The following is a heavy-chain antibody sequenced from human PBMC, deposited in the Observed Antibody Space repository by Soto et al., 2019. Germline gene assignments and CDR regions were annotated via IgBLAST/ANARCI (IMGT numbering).Heavy chain of an antibody. J-gene: IGHJ4*02. CDR3: AKLFSSGWYFLDY. V-gene: IGHV3-23*01. Sequence: GGSLRLSCVASGFTFSSYGMSWVRQAPGKGLEWVSSIRDTGDTTYYADSVKGRFTVSRDNSKNTLYLHMNSLGAADTAMYYCAKLFSSGWYFLDYWGQGALVTVYS. CDR2: IRDTGDTT. D-gene: IGHD6-19*01. CDR1: GFTFSSYG.